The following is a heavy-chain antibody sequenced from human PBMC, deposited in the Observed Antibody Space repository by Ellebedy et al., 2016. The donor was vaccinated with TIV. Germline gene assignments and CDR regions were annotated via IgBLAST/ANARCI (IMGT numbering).Heavy chain of an antibody. CDR1: GYTFSSYG. D-gene: IGHD3-16*01. V-gene: IGHV1-18*01. CDR3: ASFTFGEVIDY. J-gene: IGHJ4*02. Sequence: ASVKVSCKASGYTFSSYGISWVRQASGQGPEWMGWISAYTGNTDYAQKFQGRVTMTRDTSITTAYMDLSRLKSDDTAVYYCASFTFGEVIDYWGQGTLVTVSA. CDR2: ISAYTGNT.